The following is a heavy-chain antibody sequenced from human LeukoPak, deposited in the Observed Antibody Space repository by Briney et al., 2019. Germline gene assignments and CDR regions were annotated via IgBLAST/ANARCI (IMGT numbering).Heavy chain of an antibody. J-gene: IGHJ6*02. V-gene: IGHV3-21*01. CDR1: GFTFSSYS. CDR2: ISSSSSYI. CDR3: ARDNYGSDYYYGMDV. Sequence: PGGSLRLSCAASGFTFSSYSMNWVRQAPGKGLEWVSSISSSSSYIYYADSVKGRFTISRDNAKNPLYLQMNSLRAEDTAVYYCARDNYGSDYYYGMDVWGQGTTVTVSS. D-gene: IGHD4-11*01.